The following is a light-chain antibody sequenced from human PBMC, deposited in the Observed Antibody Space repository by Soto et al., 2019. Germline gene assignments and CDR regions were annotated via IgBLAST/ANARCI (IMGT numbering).Light chain of an antibody. Sequence: VQMTKTTSSLSASVADRVTITCRASQGISNYFAWYQQKPGKVPKLLIYAASTLQSGVPSRFSGSGSGTDFTLTISSLQPEDVATYYCQKYNIAPHTFGGGTKV. J-gene: IGKJ4*01. CDR3: QKYNIAPHT. CDR2: AAS. CDR1: QGISNY. V-gene: IGKV1-27*01.